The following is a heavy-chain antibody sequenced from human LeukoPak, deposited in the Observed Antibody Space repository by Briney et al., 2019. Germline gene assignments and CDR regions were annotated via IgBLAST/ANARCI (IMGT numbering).Heavy chain of an antibody. CDR3: ANGLYYMDV. V-gene: IGHV3-23*01. CDR1: GFTFSSYA. J-gene: IGHJ6*03. CDR2: TSDSGGST. Sequence: GGSLRLSCAASGFTFSSYAMSWVRQAPGKGLEWVSTTSDSGGSTYYADSVKGRFTISRDNSKNTLYLQMNSLRAEDTAVYYCANGLYYMDVWGKGTTVTVSS.